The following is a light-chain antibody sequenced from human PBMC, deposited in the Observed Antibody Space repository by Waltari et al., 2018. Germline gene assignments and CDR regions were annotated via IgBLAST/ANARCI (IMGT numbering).Light chain of an antibody. CDR3: ETWDSNTRV. V-gene: IGLV4-60*03. CDR1: SGHNSYT. Sequence: QPVLTQSSSASAALGSSVKVTCTLSSGHNSYTIAWHQQQPGKAPRYLMKLEGSGNYNKGSGVPDRFAVSSSGADRYLTIANLQSEDEADYYCETWDSNTRVCGGGTKVTVL. J-gene: IGLJ3*02. CDR2: LEGSGNY.